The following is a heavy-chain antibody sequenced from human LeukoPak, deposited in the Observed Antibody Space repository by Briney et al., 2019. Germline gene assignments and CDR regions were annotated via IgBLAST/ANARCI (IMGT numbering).Heavy chain of an antibody. CDR3: AKDISYQNRNWYRFDC. J-gene: IGHJ4*02. Sequence: GGSLRLSCAASGFTFSSYAMSWVRQAPGKGLEWVSGISWNSGRVDYTDSVKGRFTISRDNTKNSLYLQMNSLRAEDTALYYCAKDISYQNRNWYRFDCWGQGTLVTVSS. D-gene: IGHD6-13*01. CDR2: ISWNSGRV. V-gene: IGHV3-9*01. CDR1: GFTFSSYA.